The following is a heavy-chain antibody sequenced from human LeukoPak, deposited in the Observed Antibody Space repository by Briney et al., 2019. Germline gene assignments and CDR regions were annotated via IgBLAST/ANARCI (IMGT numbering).Heavy chain of an antibody. D-gene: IGHD3-10*01. V-gene: IGHV3-48*01. CDR3: ARDLAAGRYYFDY. J-gene: IGHJ4*02. Sequence: SVEGRFTISRDNAKNSLYLQMNSLRAEDTAVYHCARDLAAGRYYFDYWGQGTLVTVSS.